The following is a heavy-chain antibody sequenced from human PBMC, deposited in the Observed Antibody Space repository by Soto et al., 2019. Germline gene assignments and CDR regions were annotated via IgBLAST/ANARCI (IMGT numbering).Heavy chain of an antibody. J-gene: IGHJ3*02. V-gene: IGHV3-48*03. CDR1: GFTFSTYE. CDR3: TRDQRRGYDFRGDAFDI. Sequence: EVQLVESGGDLVQPGGSLRLSCEASGFTFSTYELNWVRQAPGKGLEWISYISTSGKTMYYADSVKGRFTISRDNAKNSVFLQMNSLRAEDTAVYYCTRDQRRGYDFRGDAFDIWGQGTMVTVSS. D-gene: IGHD5-12*01. CDR2: ISTSGKTM.